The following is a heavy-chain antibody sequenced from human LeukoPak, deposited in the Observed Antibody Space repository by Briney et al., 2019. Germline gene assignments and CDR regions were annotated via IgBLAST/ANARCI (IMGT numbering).Heavy chain of an antibody. CDR1: GGSISSYY. CDR3: AVLVGAIHDAFDI. J-gene: IGHJ3*02. D-gene: IGHD1-26*01. Sequence: SETLSLTCTVSGGSISSYYWSWIRQPPGKGLEWIGYIYYSGSTNYNPSLKSRVTISVDTSKNQFSLKLSSVTAADTAVYYCAVLVGAIHDAFDIWGQGTMVTVSS. CDR2: IYYSGST. V-gene: IGHV4-59*08.